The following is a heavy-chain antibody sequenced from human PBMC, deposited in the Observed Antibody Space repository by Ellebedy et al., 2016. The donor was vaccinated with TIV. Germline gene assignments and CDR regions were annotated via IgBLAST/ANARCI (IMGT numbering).Heavy chain of an antibody. Sequence: GESLKISCKGSGYSFTSYWIGWVRQMPGKGLEWMGIIYPGDSDTRYSPSFQGQVTISADKSISTAYLQWSSLKASDTAMYYCARTHYDFWSGYSSDGMDVWGQGTTVTVSS. J-gene: IGHJ6*02. CDR1: GYSFTSYW. V-gene: IGHV5-51*01. D-gene: IGHD3-3*01. CDR2: IYPGDSDT. CDR3: ARTHYDFWSGYSSDGMDV.